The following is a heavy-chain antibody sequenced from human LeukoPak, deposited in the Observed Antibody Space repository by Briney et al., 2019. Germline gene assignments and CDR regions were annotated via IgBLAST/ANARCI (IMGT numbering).Heavy chain of an antibody. D-gene: IGHD3-22*01. CDR1: GGSISSGDYF. J-gene: IGHJ3*02. CDR3: ARAPRYYYDSSGYLNDAFDI. CDR2: IYYSGST. Sequence: PSQTLSLTCTVSGGSISSGDYFWSWIRKPPGKGLEWIGYIYYSGSTYYNPSLKSRVTISVDTSKNQFSLKLSSVTAADTAVYYCARAPRYYYDSSGYLNDAFDIWGQGTMVTVSS. V-gene: IGHV4-30-4*01.